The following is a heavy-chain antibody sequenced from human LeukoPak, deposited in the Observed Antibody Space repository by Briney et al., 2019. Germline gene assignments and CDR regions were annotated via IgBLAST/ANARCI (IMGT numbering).Heavy chain of an antibody. V-gene: IGHV4-34*01. CDR1: GGSFSGYY. D-gene: IGHD3-10*01. Sequence: SETLSLTCAVYGGSFSGYYWSWIRQPPGKGLEWIGSIYYSGSTYYNPSLKSRITISVDTSKNQFSLKLSSVTAADTAVYYCARSITMVRGGGDYWGQGTLVTVSS. J-gene: IGHJ4*02. CDR3: ARSITMVRGGGDY. CDR2: IYYSGST.